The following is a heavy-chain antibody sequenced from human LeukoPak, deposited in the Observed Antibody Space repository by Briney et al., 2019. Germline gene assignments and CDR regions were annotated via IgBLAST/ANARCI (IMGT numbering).Heavy chain of an antibody. CDR2: ISYDGSKK. V-gene: IGHV3-30*03. Sequence: GRSLRLSCAASVFTFSSYGMNWVRQAPGKGLEWVAVISYDGSKKYYADSVKGRFTISRDNSKNTLFVQMSRLRAEVTAVYYCARGEYYSDTSSYFDYWGQGTLVTVSS. CDR3: ARGEYYSDTSSYFDY. CDR1: VFTFSSYG. J-gene: IGHJ4*02. D-gene: IGHD3-22*01.